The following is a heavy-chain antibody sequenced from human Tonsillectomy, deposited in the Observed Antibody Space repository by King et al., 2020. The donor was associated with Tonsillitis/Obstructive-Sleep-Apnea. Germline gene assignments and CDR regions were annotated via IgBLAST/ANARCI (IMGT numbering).Heavy chain of an antibody. CDR3: ARPTDCSATICSDAFDM. Sequence: VQLQQWGAGLLKPSETLSLTCAVYGGSFSGYYWSWIRQPPGKGLEWLGEISHIGSTNYNPSLKSRVTISVDTSKNQFSLKLTSVTAADTAVYYCARPTDCSATICSDAFDMWGQGTMVTVFS. CDR1: GGSFSGYY. CDR2: ISHIGST. J-gene: IGHJ3*02. V-gene: IGHV4-34*01. D-gene: IGHD2-2*01.